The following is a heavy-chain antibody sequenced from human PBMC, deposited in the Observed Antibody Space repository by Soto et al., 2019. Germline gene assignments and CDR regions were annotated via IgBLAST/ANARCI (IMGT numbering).Heavy chain of an antibody. Sequence: QITLKESGPTLVKPTQTLTLTCTFSGFSLSTSGVGVGWIRQPPGKALEWLAVIYWDDDKRYSSSLNRSLTITKYTSKNHVVLTMTNMDPVDTATYYCAHSRPPRLLDYWGQGTLVTVST. V-gene: IGHV2-5*02. J-gene: IGHJ4*02. CDR2: IYWDDDK. CDR3: AHSRPPRLLDY. D-gene: IGHD6-6*01. CDR1: GFSLSTSGVG.